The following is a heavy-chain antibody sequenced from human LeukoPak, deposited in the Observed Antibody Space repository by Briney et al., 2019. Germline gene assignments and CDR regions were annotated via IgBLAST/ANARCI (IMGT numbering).Heavy chain of an antibody. CDR3: AKDVRPKTYYYDSSGYSH. D-gene: IGHD3-22*01. Sequence: GGSLRLSCAASGFTFSSYSMTWVRQAPGKGLEWVSSISSSSSYIYYADSVKGRFTISRDNSKNTLYLQMNSLRAEDTAVYYCAKDVRPKTYYYDSSGYSHWGQGTLVTVSS. J-gene: IGHJ4*02. CDR1: GFTFSSYS. CDR2: ISSSSSYI. V-gene: IGHV3-21*04.